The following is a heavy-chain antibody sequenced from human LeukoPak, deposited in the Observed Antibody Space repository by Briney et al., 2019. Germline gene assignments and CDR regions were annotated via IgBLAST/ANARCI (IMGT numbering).Heavy chain of an antibody. CDR2: IYSGGDT. Sequence: GGSLRLSCAASGFTASSNYMSGVRQAPGKGLEWVSVIYSGGDTSYADSVKGRFTVSRDNSKTTLYLKMSSLRDDDTAVYYCTKTTDSGCPTCYGYFDYWGQGTLVTVSS. J-gene: IGHJ4*02. CDR3: TKTTDSGCPTCYGYFDY. V-gene: IGHV3-53*01. CDR1: GFTASSNY. D-gene: IGHD2-2*01.